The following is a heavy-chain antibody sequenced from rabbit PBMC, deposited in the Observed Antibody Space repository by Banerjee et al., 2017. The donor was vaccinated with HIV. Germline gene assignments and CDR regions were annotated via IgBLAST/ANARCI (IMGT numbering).Heavy chain of an antibody. CDR3: ARIYYGGWFYGTYFDL. CDR1: GFSFSSSYY. Sequence: QEQLVESGGGLVQPEGSLKLSCKASGFSFSSSYYMCWVRQAPGKGLEWIACIYGGSSGDTYYASWAKGRFTISKTSSTTVTLQMTSLTAADTATYFCARIYYGGWFYGTYFDLWGPGTLVTVS. J-gene: IGHJ4*01. CDR2: IYGGSSGDT. D-gene: IGHD4-2*01. V-gene: IGHV1S45*01.